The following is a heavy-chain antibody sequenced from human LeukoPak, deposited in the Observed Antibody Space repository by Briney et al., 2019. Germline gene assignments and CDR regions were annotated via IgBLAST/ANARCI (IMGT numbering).Heavy chain of an antibody. CDR2: INHSGST. CDR3: ARRQLVRVFHY. V-gene: IGHV4-34*01. D-gene: IGHD6-6*01. CDR1: GGSFSGYY. Sequence: SETLSLTCAVYGGSFSGYYWSWIRQPPGKGLEWIGEINHSGSTNYNPSLKSRVTISVDTSKNQFSLKLSSVTAADTAVYYCARRQLVRVFHYWGQGTLVTVSS. J-gene: IGHJ4*02.